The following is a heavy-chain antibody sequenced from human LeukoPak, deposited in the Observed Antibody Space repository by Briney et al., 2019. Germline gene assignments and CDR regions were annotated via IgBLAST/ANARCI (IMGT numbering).Heavy chain of an antibody. D-gene: IGHD3-22*01. CDR2: ISWNSGSI. CDR1: GFTFDDYA. CDR3: AKESYYDSSGYYYFDY. Sequence: GGSLRLSCAASGFTFDDYAMHWVRQAPGKGLEWVSGISWNSGSIGYADSVKGRFTISRDNAKNSLYLQMNSLRAEDTALYYCAKESYYDSSGYYYFDYWGQGTLVTVSS. V-gene: IGHV3-9*01. J-gene: IGHJ4*02.